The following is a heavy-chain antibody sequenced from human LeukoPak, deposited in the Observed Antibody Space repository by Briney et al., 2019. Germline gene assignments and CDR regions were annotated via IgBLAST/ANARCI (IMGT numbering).Heavy chain of an antibody. Sequence: SETLSLTCSVSGGSITSSRYYWGWIRQSPGGGLEWIGTIYYSGSTYYNPSLRSRVTISVDTSKNQFSLKLSSVTAADTAVYYCARGRPSLIGRWLVLPYNWFDPWGQGTLVTVSS. CDR2: IYYSGST. D-gene: IGHD6-19*01. CDR1: GGSITSSRYY. V-gene: IGHV4-39*07. J-gene: IGHJ5*02. CDR3: ARGRPSLIGRWLVLPYNWFDP.